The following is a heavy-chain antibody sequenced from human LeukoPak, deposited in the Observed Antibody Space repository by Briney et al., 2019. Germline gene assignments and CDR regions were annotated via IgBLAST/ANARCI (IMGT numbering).Heavy chain of an antibody. CDR3: ARDKQWLVRAFDY. CDR2: INHSGST. CDR1: GGSFSGYY. D-gene: IGHD6-19*01. Sequence: SESLSLTCAVYGGSFSGYYWSWIRQPPGKGLEWIGEINHSGSTNYNPSLKSRVTISVDTSKNQFSLKLSSVTAADTAVYYCARDKQWLVRAFDYWGQGTLVTVSS. V-gene: IGHV4-34*01. J-gene: IGHJ4*02.